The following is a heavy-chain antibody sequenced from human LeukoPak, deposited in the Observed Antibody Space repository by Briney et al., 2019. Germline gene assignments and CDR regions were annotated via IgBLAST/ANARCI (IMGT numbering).Heavy chain of an antibody. J-gene: IGHJ4*02. CDR2: INHSGST. CDR1: GGSFSGYY. CDR3: ARDIAARH. D-gene: IGHD6-6*01. V-gene: IGHV4-34*01. Sequence: PSETLSLTCAVYGGSFSGYYWSWIRQPPGKGLEWIGEINHSGSTNYNPSLKSRVTISVDTSKNQFSLKLSSVTAADTAVYYCARDIAARHWGQGTLVTVSS.